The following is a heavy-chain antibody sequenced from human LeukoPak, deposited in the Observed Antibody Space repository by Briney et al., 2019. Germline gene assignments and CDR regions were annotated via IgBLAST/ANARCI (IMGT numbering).Heavy chain of an antibody. Sequence: GGSLRLSCAASGFTFSSYSMNWVRQAPGKGLEWVSSISSSSSYIYYADSVKGRFTISRDNAKNSLYLQMNSLRAEDTAVYYCARDRAAAGKVDVWGKGTTVTVSS. J-gene: IGHJ6*04. V-gene: IGHV3-21*01. CDR1: GFTFSSYS. CDR2: ISSSSSYI. CDR3: ARDRAAAGKVDV. D-gene: IGHD6-13*01.